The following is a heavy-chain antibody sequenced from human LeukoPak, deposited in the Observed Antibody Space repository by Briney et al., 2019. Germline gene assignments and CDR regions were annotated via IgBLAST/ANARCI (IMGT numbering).Heavy chain of an antibody. V-gene: IGHV4-39*01. J-gene: IGHJ4*02. D-gene: IGHD6-19*01. CDR2: IYYSGST. CDR1: GGSISSYY. Sequence: PSETLSLTCTVSGGSISSYYWGWIRQPPGKGLEWIGSIYYSGSTYYNPSLKSRVTISVDTSKNQFSLKLSSVTAADTAVYYCARYSSGWLFDYWGQGTLVTVSS. CDR3: ARYSSGWLFDY.